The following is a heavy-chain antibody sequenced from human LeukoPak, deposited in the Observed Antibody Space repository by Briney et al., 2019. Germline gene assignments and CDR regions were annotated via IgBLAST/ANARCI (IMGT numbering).Heavy chain of an antibody. V-gene: IGHV4-59*03. Sequence: SETLSLTCTVSGGSISSDYWQWIRQPPGKGLEWIGYIYNSGSNNYNPPLKSRVTISMDTSKNQFSLKLTSVTAADTDVYYCATRGYWGQGTLVTVSS. CDR3: ATRGY. CDR2: IYNSGSN. D-gene: IGHD3-10*01. J-gene: IGHJ4*02. CDR1: GGSISSDY.